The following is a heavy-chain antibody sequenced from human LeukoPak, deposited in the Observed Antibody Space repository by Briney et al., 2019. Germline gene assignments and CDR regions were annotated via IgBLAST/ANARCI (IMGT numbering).Heavy chain of an antibody. CDR3: AKEGGPMTTETPHLDY. CDR1: GFTFSSYA. CDR2: ISDSGGST. J-gene: IGHJ4*02. Sequence: PGGSLGLSCAASGFTFSSYAMSWVRQAPGKGLEWVSAISDSGGSTYYTDSVKGRFTISRDNSKNTLYLQMNSLRAEDTAVYYCAKEGGPMTTETPHLDYWGQGTLVTVSS. D-gene: IGHD4-11*01. V-gene: IGHV3-23*01.